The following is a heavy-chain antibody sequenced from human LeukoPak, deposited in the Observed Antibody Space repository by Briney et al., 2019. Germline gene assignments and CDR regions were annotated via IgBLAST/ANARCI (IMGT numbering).Heavy chain of an antibody. CDR1: GFTFSDYF. CDR3: ARGYCGGDCYGD. CDR2: ISGSSRHI. V-gene: IGHV3-21*01. Sequence: PGGSLRLSCAASGFTFSDYFMNWVRQAPGKGLEYVSSISGSSRHIYYADSVKGRFTVSRDNTKSSLYLQMNSLRVEDMAVYYCARGYCGGDCYGDWGQGTLVTVSS. D-gene: IGHD2-21*02. J-gene: IGHJ1*01.